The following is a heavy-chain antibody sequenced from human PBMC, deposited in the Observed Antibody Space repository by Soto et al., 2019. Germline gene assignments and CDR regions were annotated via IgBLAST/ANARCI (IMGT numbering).Heavy chain of an antibody. V-gene: IGHV4-34*01. CDR2: INRSGST. CDR1: RCFFTYSDNY. Sequence: ETLSLTCAVYRCFFTYSDNYLTWVRQPPGKGLEWMGEINRSGSTIYDPSLGSLVTISVDTSKTQFSLQLSSVTAADTAVYYCARTTIAAAGYSYYYGMNLWAQGTTVTVSS. J-gene: IGHJ6*02. D-gene: IGHD6-13*01. CDR3: ARTTIAAAGYSYYYGMNL.